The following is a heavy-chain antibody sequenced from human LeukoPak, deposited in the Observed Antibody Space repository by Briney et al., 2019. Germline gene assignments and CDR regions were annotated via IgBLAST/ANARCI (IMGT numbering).Heavy chain of an antibody. Sequence: GGSLRLSCAASGFTFSSYTMSWVRQAPGKGLEWVSAISGSAGIIYDADSVKGRFTISRDNSKNTLYLQMNSLRAEDTAVYYCAKDYYVRNYWGQGTLVTVSS. D-gene: IGHD3-10*02. CDR1: GFTFSSYT. J-gene: IGHJ4*02. CDR3: AKDYYVRNY. V-gene: IGHV3-23*01. CDR2: ISGSAGII.